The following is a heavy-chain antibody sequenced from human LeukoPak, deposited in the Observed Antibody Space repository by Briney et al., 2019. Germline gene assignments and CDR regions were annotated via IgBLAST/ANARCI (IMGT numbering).Heavy chain of an antibody. CDR1: GFTFGDHA. J-gene: IGHJ4*02. Sequence: GGSLRLSCTASGFTFGDHAMSWIRQAPGKGLEWVGFIRSKAYGETADYAASVEGRFTISRDDSKAIAYLQMNSLKTEDTAVYHCTRDRGAYNLYDYWGQGTLVTVSS. CDR3: TRDRGAYNLYDY. V-gene: IGHV3-49*03. CDR2: IRSKAYGETA. D-gene: IGHD1-1*01.